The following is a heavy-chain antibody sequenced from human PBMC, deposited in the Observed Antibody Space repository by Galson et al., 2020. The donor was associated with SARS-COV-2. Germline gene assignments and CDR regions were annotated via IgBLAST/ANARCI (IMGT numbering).Heavy chain of an antibody. V-gene: IGHV3-30*03. D-gene: IGHD6-13*01. CDR2: ISTDGNNK. J-gene: IGHJ3*01. CDR1: GFTFSNFG. Sequence: AGGSLRLSCAASGFTFSNFGMHWVRQSPGKGLEWVAVISTDGNNKYDADSVKGRFTISRDNSKNTLYLQMNSLRPEDTAVYFCARAGYSSTWTLGEAFDVWGQGTLVTVAS. CDR3: ARAGYSSTWTLGEAFDV.